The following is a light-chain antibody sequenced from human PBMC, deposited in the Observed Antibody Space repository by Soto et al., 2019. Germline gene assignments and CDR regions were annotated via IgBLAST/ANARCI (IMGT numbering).Light chain of an antibody. CDR2: WAS. CDR1: QSVFHSATNRNH. V-gene: IGKV4-1*01. Sequence: DIVMNQSPDSLAVSLGERATIRCQSSQSVFHSATNRNHLAWYQQKPGQPPKLLIYWASTRQSGVPDRFSGSGSGTDFTLTISSLQAEDVAVYYCQQYSSNPITFGQGTRLENK. J-gene: IGKJ5*01. CDR3: QQYSSNPIT.